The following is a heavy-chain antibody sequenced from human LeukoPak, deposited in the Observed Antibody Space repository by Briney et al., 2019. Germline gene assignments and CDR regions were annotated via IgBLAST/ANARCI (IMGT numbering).Heavy chain of an antibody. D-gene: IGHD3-9*01. CDR2: ISYDGSNK. Sequence: GGSLRLSCAASGFTFSSYSMNWVRQAPGKGLEWVAVISYDGSNKYYADSVKGRFTISRDNSKNTLYLQMNSLRAEDTAVYYCAKSPVLRYFDWLGWFDPWGQGTLVTVSS. J-gene: IGHJ5*02. CDR3: AKSPVLRYFDWLGWFDP. V-gene: IGHV3-30*18. CDR1: GFTFSSYS.